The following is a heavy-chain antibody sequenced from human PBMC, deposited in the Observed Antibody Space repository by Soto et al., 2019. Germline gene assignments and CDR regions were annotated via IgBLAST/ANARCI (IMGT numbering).Heavy chain of an antibody. Sequence: GGSLRLSCAASGFTFSSYWMSWVRQAPGKGLEWVANIKQDGSEKYYVDSVKGRFTISRDNAKNSLYLQMNSLRAEDMYLYACARFQWAASCFDYWGQGTLVTVSS. V-gene: IGHV3-7*01. CDR1: GFTFSSYW. CDR2: IKQDGSEK. J-gene: IGHJ4*02. CDR3: ARFQWAASCFDY. D-gene: IGHD2-21*01.